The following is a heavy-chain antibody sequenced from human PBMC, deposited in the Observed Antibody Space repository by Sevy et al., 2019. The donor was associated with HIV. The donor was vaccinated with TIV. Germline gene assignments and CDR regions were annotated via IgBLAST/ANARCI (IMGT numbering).Heavy chain of an antibody. V-gene: IGHV4-38-2*01. D-gene: IGHD5-12*01. CDR1: GYSISSGYY. CDR3: ARKRGYSGYAYYYYYMDV. CDR2: IYHSGST. J-gene: IGHJ6*03. Sequence: SETLSLTCAVSGYSISSGYYWGWIRQPPGKGLEWIGSIYHSGSTYYNPSRKSRVTISVDTSKNQFSLKLSSVTAADTAAYYCARKRGYSGYAYYYYYMDVWGKGTTVTVSS.